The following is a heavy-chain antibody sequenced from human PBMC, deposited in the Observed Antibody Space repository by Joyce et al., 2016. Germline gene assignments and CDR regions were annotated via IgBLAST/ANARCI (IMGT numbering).Heavy chain of an antibody. CDR1: GFTFSNYG. CDR3: AGGILTGYFDY. V-gene: IGHV3-30*03. CDR2: ISKDGSNK. J-gene: IGHJ4*02. Sequence: QGQLVESGGGVVQPGRSLRLSCAASGFTFSNYGMHWVRQAPGKGLEWVAVISKDGSNKHYGDSVKGRFAISRDNAKNTLYLQMNSLRAEDTAVYYCAGGILTGYFDYWGQGTLVTVSS. D-gene: IGHD3-9*01.